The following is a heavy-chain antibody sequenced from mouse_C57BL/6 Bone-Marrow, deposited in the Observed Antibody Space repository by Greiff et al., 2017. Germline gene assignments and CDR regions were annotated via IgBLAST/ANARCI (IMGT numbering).Heavy chain of an antibody. CDR1: GYTFTSYD. Sequence: VKLMESGPELVKPGASVKLSCKASGYTFTSYDLNWVKQRPGQGLEWIGWIYPRDGSTKYNEKFKGKATLTVDTSSSTAYMELHSLTSEDSAVCFCARDGYYEGFAYWGQGTLVTVSA. J-gene: IGHJ3*01. D-gene: IGHD2-3*01. V-gene: IGHV1-85*01. CDR2: IYPRDGST. CDR3: ARDGYYEGFAY.